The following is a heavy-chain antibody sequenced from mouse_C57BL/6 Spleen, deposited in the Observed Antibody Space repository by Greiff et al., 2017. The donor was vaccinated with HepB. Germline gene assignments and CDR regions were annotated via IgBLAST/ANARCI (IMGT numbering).Heavy chain of an antibody. CDR3: AFYYGNTNWYFDV. J-gene: IGHJ1*03. CDR1: GFTFSSYA. Sequence: EVKLVESGGGLVKPGGSLKLSCAASGFTFSSYAMSWVRQTPEKRLEWVATISDGGSYTYYPDNVKGRFTISRDNAKNNLYLQMSHLKSEDTAMYYCAFYYGNTNWYFDVWGTGTTVTVSS. D-gene: IGHD1-1*01. CDR2: ISDGGSYT. V-gene: IGHV5-4*03.